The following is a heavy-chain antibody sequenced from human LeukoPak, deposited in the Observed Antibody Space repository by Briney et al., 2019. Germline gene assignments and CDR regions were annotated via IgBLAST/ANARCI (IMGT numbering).Heavy chain of an antibody. CDR1: GGSISSYY. V-gene: IGHV4-59*01. CDR2: IYYSGST. Sequence: SETLSLTCTVSGGSISSYYWSWIRQPPGKGLEWIGYIYYSGSTNYNPSLKSRVTISVDTSKNQFSLKLSSVTAADTAVYYCARHPTYYDILTGYYPPVYFDYWGQGTLVTVSS. D-gene: IGHD3-9*01. J-gene: IGHJ4*02. CDR3: ARHPTYYDILTGYYPPVYFDY.